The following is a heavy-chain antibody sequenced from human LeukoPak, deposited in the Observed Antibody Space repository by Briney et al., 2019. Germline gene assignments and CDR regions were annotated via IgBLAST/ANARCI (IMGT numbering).Heavy chain of an antibody. CDR3: ARDTIFGVVIQSIPFDY. Sequence: GGAVSVSCKASGYTFTRYGSSGVRQAPGEGVEGMGWISAYNGNTIYAQKLQGRLTMTTDASTSTAYMELRSLRSDDTAVYYCARDTIFGVVIQSIPFDYWGQGTLVTVSS. J-gene: IGHJ4*02. V-gene: IGHV1-18*01. CDR2: ISAYNGNT. CDR1: GYTFTRYG. D-gene: IGHD3-3*01.